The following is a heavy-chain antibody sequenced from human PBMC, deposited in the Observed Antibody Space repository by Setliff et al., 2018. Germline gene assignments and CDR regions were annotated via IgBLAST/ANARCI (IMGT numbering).Heavy chain of an antibody. CDR3: FGAGTCSY. V-gene: IGHV3-7*01. CDR1: GFTYNNDW. Sequence: LRLSCGASGFTYNNDWVSWVRQAPGKGLEWLASINPHGSEKYYADSVKGRFTISRDNAKNSLSLQMNNLRTEDTAVYYCFGAGTCSYWGQGTLVTVSS. J-gene: IGHJ4*02. CDR2: INPHGSEK. D-gene: IGHD3-10*01.